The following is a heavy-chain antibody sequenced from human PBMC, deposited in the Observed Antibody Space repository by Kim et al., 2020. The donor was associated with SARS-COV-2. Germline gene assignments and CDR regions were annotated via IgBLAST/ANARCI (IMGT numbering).Heavy chain of an antibody. CDR3: TTGDYDILTGFFDY. D-gene: IGHD3-9*01. CDR2: IKSKTDGGTT. CDR1: GFTFSNAW. Sequence: GVSLRLSCAASGFTFSNAWMSWVRQAPGKGLEWVGRIKSKTDGGTTDYAAPVKGRFTISRDDSKNTLYLQMNSLKTEDTAVYYCTTGDYDILTGFFDYWGQGTLVTVSS. J-gene: IGHJ4*02. V-gene: IGHV3-15*01.